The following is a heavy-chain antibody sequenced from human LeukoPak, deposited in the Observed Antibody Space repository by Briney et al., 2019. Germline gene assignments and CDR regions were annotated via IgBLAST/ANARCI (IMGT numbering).Heavy chain of an antibody. CDR3: ARAPSDSSGYSSYYYYMDV. CDR2: IYHSGST. D-gene: IGHD3-22*01. Sequence: SETLSLTCTVSGYSISSGYYWGWIRQPPGKGLEWIGSIYHSGSTYYNPSLKSRVTISVDTSKNQFTLKLSSVTAADTAVYYCARAPSDSSGYSSYYYYMDVWGKGTTVTISS. V-gene: IGHV4-38-2*02. CDR1: GYSISSGYY. J-gene: IGHJ6*03.